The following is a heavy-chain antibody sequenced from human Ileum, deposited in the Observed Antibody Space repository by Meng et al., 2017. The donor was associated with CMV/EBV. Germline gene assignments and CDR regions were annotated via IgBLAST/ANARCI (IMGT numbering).Heavy chain of an antibody. J-gene: IGHJ4*02. CDR3: ARGQTVRGFEY. V-gene: IGHV4-4*07. Sequence: QAALRESGPGLVKPSETLSLTCTVSSASLSPYYWNWIRQPAGKGLEWIGRIYTGGPTDYNPSLKSRVTMSVDTSKNQFFLNLSSVTAADTAVYHCARGQTVRGFEYWGLGILVTVSS. CDR2: IYTGGPT. D-gene: IGHD3-10*01. CDR1: SASLSPYY.